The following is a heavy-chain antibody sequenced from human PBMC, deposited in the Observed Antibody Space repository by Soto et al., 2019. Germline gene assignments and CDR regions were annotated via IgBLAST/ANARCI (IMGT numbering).Heavy chain of an antibody. V-gene: IGHV3-33*01. J-gene: IGHJ4*02. CDR3: ARDRSGWTQTNYFDY. CDR2: IWYDGSNK. D-gene: IGHD6-19*01. CDR1: GFTFSSYG. Sequence: PGGSLRLSCAASGFTFSSYGMHWVRQAPGKGLEWVAVIWYDGSNKYYADSVKGRFTISRDNSKNTLYLQMNSLRAEDTAVYYCARDRSGWTQTNYFDYWGQGTLVTVSS.